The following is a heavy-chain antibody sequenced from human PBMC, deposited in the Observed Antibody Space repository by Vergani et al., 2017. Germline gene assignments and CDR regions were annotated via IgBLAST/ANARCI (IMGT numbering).Heavy chain of an antibody. CDR3: ARRGAPYGSGRGWFDP. V-gene: IGHV5-51*01. J-gene: IGHJ5*02. Sequence: EVQLVQSGAEVKKPGESLKISCKGSGYSFTSYWIGWVRQMPGKGLEGMGIIYPGDSDTSYSPSFQGQVTISADKSISTAYLQWSSLKASDTAMYYCARRGAPYGSGRGWFDPWGQGTLVTVSS. CDR2: IYPGDSDT. D-gene: IGHD3-10*01. CDR1: GYSFTSYW.